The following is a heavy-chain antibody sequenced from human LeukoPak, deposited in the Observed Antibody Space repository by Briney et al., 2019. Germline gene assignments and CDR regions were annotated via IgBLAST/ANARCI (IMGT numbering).Heavy chain of an antibody. J-gene: IGHJ5*02. CDR2: IYYSGRT. CDR1: GGSISDYY. V-gene: IGHV4-59*01. D-gene: IGHD3-3*01. CDR3: ARVRDYDFWSGYYPYNWFDP. Sequence: PSETLSLTCTVSGGSISDYYWNWMRQPPGKGLEWIGYIYYSGRTNYNPSLKSRVSISVDTSKNQFSLKLSSVTAADTAVYYCARVRDYDFWSGYYPYNWFDPWGQGTLVTVSS.